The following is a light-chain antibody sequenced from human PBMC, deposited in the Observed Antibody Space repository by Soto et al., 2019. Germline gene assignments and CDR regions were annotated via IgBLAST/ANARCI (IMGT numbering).Light chain of an antibody. Sequence: EIVLTPSPATLSLSPGERATLSCRASQSVSSYLAWYQQKPGQAPRLLIYDASNRATGIPARFSGSGSGTDFTLTISSLEPEDFAVYYCQQRSTGRVTFGPGTKVDIK. CDR2: DAS. CDR3: QQRSTGRVT. J-gene: IGKJ3*01. CDR1: QSVSSY. V-gene: IGKV3-11*01.